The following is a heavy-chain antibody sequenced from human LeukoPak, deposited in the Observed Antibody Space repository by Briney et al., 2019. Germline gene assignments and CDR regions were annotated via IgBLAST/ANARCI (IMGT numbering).Heavy chain of an antibody. D-gene: IGHD5-18*01. J-gene: IGHJ5*02. CDR2: ISAYNGNT. CDR1: GYTFTSYG. V-gene: IGHV1-18*01. Sequence: ASVKVSCKASGYTFTSYGISWVRQAPGQGLEWMGWISAYNGNTNYAQKLQGRVTMTTDTSTSTAYMELRSLRSDDTAVYYCAREGAGDTAMVTSWSENEWELLEGFDPWGQGTLVTVSS. CDR3: AREGAGDTAMVTSWSENEWELLEGFDP.